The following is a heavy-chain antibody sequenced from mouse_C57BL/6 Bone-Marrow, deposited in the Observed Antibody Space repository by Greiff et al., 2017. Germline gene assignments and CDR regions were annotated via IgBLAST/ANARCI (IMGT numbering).Heavy chain of an antibody. J-gene: IGHJ3*01. Sequence: QVQLQQSGAELARPGASVKLSCKASGYTFTSYGISWVKQRTGQGLEWIGEIYPRSGNTYYTEKFKGKATLTADKSSSTAYRELRRLTSEDSAVYFCARRATVVATRAWFAYWGQGTLVTVSA. CDR2: IYPRSGNT. V-gene: IGHV1-81*01. CDR3: ARRATVVATRAWFAY. CDR1: GYTFTSYG. D-gene: IGHD1-1*01.